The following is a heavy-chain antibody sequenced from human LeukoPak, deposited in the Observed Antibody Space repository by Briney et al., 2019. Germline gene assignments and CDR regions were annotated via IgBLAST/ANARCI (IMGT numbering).Heavy chain of an antibody. J-gene: IGHJ5*02. CDR1: GGSISSGDYY. CDR2: IYYSGST. D-gene: IGHD6-19*01. CDR3: ARQAGYSSGWYSILVGGVWFDP. V-gene: IGHV4-30-4*01. Sequence: SQTLSLTCTVSGGSISSGDYYWSWIRQPPGKGLEWIGYIYYSGSTYYNPSLKSRVTISVDTSKNQFSLKLSSVTAADTAVYYCARQAGYSSGWYSILVGGVWFDPWGQGTLVTVSS.